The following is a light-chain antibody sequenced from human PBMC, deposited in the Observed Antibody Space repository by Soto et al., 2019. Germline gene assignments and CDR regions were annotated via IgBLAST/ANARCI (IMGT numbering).Light chain of an antibody. CDR2: DVS. CDR1: SGDVGAYNY. V-gene: IGLV2-8*01. Sequence: QSALTQPPSASGSPGQSVTISCTGTSGDVGAYNYVSWYQQHPGKAPKLMIYDVSKRPSGVPDRFSGYKSGNTASLTVSGLQSEDEADYYCSSYVGSNAVVFGGGTKLTVL. J-gene: IGLJ2*01. CDR3: SSYVGSNAVV.